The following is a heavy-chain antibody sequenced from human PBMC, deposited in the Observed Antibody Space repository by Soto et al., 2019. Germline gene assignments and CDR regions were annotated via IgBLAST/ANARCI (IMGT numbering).Heavy chain of an antibody. J-gene: IGHJ6*02. CDR2: IYYSGST. Sequence: PSETLSLTCTVSGGSIRSGGYYWSWIRQHPGKGLEWIGYIYYSGSTYYNPSLKSRVTISVDTSKNQFSLKLSSVTAADTAVYYCARDDYTGYYGMDVWGQGTTVTVSS. CDR3: ARDDYTGYYGMDV. CDR1: GGSIRSGGYY. D-gene: IGHD4-4*01. V-gene: IGHV4-31*03.